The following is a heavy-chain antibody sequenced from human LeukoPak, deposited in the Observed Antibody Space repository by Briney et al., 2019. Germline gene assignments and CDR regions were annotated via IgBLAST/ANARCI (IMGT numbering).Heavy chain of an antibody. Sequence: GGSLRLSCADSGFTFSTYWMSWVRQAPGKGLEWVANIKQDGSEKYYVDSGKGRFTISRDNAKNSLYLQMNSLRAEDTAVYYCARDLMGIAYCGAFYYWGQGTLVTVSS. CDR3: ARDLMGIAYCGAFYY. CDR1: GFTFSTYW. V-gene: IGHV3-7*03. CDR2: IKQDGSEK. D-gene: IGHD6-13*01. J-gene: IGHJ4*02.